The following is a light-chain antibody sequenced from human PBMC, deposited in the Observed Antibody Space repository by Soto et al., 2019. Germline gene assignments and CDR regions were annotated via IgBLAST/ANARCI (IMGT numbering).Light chain of an antibody. Sequence: QSALTQPASVSGSPGQSITISCTGTSSDVGGYNYVSWYQQYPGKAPKLMIYDVTNRPSGVSHRFSGSKSGNTASLTISGLQDEDEADYYCSSCESSSPLIFGGGTKLTVL. J-gene: IGLJ2*01. CDR3: SSCESSSPLI. CDR2: DVT. V-gene: IGLV2-14*01. CDR1: SSDVGGYNY.